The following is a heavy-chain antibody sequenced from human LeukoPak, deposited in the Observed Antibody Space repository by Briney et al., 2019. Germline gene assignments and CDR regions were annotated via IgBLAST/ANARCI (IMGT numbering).Heavy chain of an antibody. V-gene: IGHV1-46*01. CDR2: INPTGTTT. D-gene: IGHD3-10*01. CDR1: GYTFINHW. CDR3: ARDNSVGDIAWWFDP. J-gene: IGHJ5*02. Sequence: ASVKVSCKASGYTFINHWMHWVRLAPGQGLEWVGLINPTGTTTLYAQKFQGRVTLTRDMSTSTDYMELRSLKSEGTAVYYCARDNSVGDIAWWFDPWGQGTLVTVSS.